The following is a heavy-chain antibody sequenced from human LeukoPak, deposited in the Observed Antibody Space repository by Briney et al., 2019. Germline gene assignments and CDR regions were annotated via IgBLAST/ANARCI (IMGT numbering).Heavy chain of an antibody. J-gene: IGHJ4*02. CDR3: ARGGDSSGYYCVY. CDR1: GGTFSSYA. V-gene: IGHV1-69*05. D-gene: IGHD3-22*01. CDR2: IIPIFGTA. Sequence: SVKVSCKASGGTFSSYAISWVRQAPGQGLEWMGGIIPIFGTANYAQKFQCRVTITTDESTSTAYMELSSLRSEDTAVYYCARGGDSSGYYCVYWGQGTLVTVSS.